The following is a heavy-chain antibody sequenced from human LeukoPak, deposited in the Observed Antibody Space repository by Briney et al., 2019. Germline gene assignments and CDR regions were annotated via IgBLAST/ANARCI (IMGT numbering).Heavy chain of an antibody. CDR1: GYSISSGYY. J-gene: IGHJ4*02. CDR3: ARERYYYDCSGYPY. V-gene: IGHV4-38-2*02. D-gene: IGHD3-22*01. Sequence: PSQTLSLTCAVSGYSISSGYYWGWIRQPPGKGLEWIGSICHSGSTYYNPSLKSRVTISVDTSKNQFSLKLSSVTAADTAVYYCARERYYYDCSGYPYWGQGTLVSVSS. CDR2: ICHSGST.